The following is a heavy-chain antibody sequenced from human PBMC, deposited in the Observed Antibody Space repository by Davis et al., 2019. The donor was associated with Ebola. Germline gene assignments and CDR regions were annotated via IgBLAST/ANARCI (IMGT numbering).Heavy chain of an antibody. CDR2: IKQDGSET. Sequence: PGGSLRLSCAASGFTFSDYWMSWVRQAPGKGLEWVANIKQDGSETYYVDSVKGRFTISRDNAKNSLYLQMNSLRADDTAVYFCASRPPHTTYFGVFDYWGQGTLVSVSS. D-gene: IGHD2/OR15-2a*01. CDR1: GFTFSDYW. J-gene: IGHJ4*02. CDR3: ASRPPHTTYFGVFDY. V-gene: IGHV3-7*03.